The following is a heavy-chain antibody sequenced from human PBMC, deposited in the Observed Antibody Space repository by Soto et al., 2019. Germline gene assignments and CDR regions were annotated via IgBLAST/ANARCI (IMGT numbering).Heavy chain of an antibody. CDR3: ARDWSWSDYYRRARPLDY. Sequence: QVQLVQSGAEVKKPGSSVKVSCKASGGTFSSYAISWVRQAPGQGLEWMGGIIPIFGTANYAQKFQGRVTITADEATNTAYMELSTLRSDDTAVYYWARDWSWSDYYRRARPLDYWGQGTLVTVST. V-gene: IGHV1-69*12. D-gene: IGHD3-22*01. J-gene: IGHJ4*02. CDR2: IIPIFGTA. CDR1: GGTFSSYA.